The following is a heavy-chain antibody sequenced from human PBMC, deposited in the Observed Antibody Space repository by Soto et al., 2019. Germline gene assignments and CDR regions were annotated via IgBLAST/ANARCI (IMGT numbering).Heavy chain of an antibody. CDR2: IYYSGST. V-gene: IGHV4-31*03. CDR3: ARVISYGYFDY. Sequence: QVQLQESGPGLVKPSQTLSLTCTVSGGSISSGGYYWSWIRQHPGKGLEWIGYIYYSGSTYYNPSLKSRVTRSVDTSKTQFSRKLSSVTAADTAVYYCARVISYGYFDYWGQGTLVTVSS. CDR1: GGSISSGGYY. D-gene: IGHD1-26*01. J-gene: IGHJ4*02.